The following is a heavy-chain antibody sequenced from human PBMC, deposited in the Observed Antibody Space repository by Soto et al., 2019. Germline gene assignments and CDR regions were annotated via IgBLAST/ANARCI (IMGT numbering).Heavy chain of an antibody. CDR1: GYTFTSYG. V-gene: IGHV1-18*04. CDR2: ISAYNGNT. J-gene: IGHJ3*02. Sequence: VASVKVSCKASGYTFTSYGISWVRQAPGQGLEWMGWISAYNGNTNYAQKLQGRVTMTTDTSTSTAYMELRSLRSDDTAVYYCARDVVGDYDFWSGYQHHAFDIWGQGTMVTVSS. D-gene: IGHD3-3*01. CDR3: ARDVVGDYDFWSGYQHHAFDI.